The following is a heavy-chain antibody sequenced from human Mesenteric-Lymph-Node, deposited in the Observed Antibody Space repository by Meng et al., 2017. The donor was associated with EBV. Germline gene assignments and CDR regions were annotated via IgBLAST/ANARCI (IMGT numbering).Heavy chain of an antibody. V-gene: IGHV4-31*03. CDR3: ARTSVAVLYVGLDY. D-gene: IGHD2-8*02. Sequence: QVLLQGLGPRLVKPPQALSLPCQASGGPISSGGYYWSLIRQHPGKGLEWIGYIHDSGSTYYNPSLKSRVTISADTSKNQFSLNLTSVTAADTAVYYCARTSVAVLYVGLDYWGQGTLVTVSS. CDR1: GGPISSGGYY. CDR2: IHDSGST. J-gene: IGHJ4*02.